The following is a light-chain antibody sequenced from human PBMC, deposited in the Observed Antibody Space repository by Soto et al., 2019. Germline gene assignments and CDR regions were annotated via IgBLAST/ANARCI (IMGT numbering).Light chain of an antibody. CDR2: TAS. J-gene: IGKJ5*01. CDR1: QPISGF. Sequence: DIQMTQSPSSLPASLGDRVTISCRASQPISGFLAWYQQRPGEVPRLLIHTASVLQSGVPSRFSGSGSKTNFTLTISSLQPEDVATYYCQNYNLALPTFGQGTRLEIK. V-gene: IGKV1-27*01. CDR3: QNYNLALPT.